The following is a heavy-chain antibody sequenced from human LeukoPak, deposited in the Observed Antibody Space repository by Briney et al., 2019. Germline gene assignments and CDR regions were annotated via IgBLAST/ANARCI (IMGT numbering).Heavy chain of an antibody. D-gene: IGHD4-17*01. CDR1: GHSFTSYW. CDR3: TCYGDYPGYFTHYGMDV. CDR2: IYPGDSDT. V-gene: IGHV5-51*01. Sequence: GESLKISCKGSGHSFTSYWIGWVRQMPGKGLEWMGIIYPGDSDTRYSPSFQGQVTISADKSISTAYLQWSSLKASDTAMYYCTCYGDYPGYFTHYGMDVWGQGTTVTVSS. J-gene: IGHJ6*02.